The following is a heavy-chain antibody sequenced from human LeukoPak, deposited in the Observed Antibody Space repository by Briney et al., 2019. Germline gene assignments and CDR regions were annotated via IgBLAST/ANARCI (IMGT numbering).Heavy chain of an antibody. V-gene: IGHV3-30*04. D-gene: IGHD1-1*01. CDR3: AFGGGKTGLFDF. Sequence: RGPLRLSCAASGFTFSSYAMHWVRHAPRKGLEWVAVISYDGSNKYYADSVKGRFTISTDNSKNTLYLQMNSLRAEDRAVYYCAFGGGKTGLFDFWGQGTLVTVSS. CDR2: ISYDGSNK. CDR1: GFTFSSYA. J-gene: IGHJ4*02.